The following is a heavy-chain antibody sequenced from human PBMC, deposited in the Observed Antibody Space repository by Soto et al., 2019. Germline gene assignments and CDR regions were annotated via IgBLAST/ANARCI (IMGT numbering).Heavy chain of an antibody. V-gene: IGHV4-59*01. Sequence: PSETLSLTCTVSGGSISSYYWSWIRQPPGKGLEWIGFIHYSGSTNYNPSLKGRVTMSVDTSKNQFSLKLTSVNTADTAIYYCTGGGDPYKTGHWGQGTLVTVSS. CDR2: IHYSGST. CDR3: TGGGDPYKTGH. D-gene: IGHD2-21*01. CDR1: GGSISSYY. J-gene: IGHJ4*02.